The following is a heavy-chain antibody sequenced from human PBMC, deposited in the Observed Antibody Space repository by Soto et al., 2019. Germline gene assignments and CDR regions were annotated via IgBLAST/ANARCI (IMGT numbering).Heavy chain of an antibody. D-gene: IGHD1-26*01. Sequence: QLQLQESGPGLVKPSETLSLTCTVSGGSISSSSYCWGWIRQPPGKGLEWIGSIYYSGSTYYNPSFKSRVTISVDTSKNQFSLKLSSVTAADTAVYYCARSRGVGAMTFDYWGQGTLVTVSS. CDR3: ARSRGVGAMTFDY. V-gene: IGHV4-39*01. J-gene: IGHJ4*02. CDR1: GGSISSSSYC. CDR2: IYYSGST.